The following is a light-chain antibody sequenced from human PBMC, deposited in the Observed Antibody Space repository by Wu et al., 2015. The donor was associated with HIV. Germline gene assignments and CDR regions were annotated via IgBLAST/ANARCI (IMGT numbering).Light chain of an antibody. CDR1: ESVRSN. J-gene: IGKJ2*03. Sequence: EIVMTLSPATLSVSPGERATLSCRASESVRSNLAWYQQKPGQAPRLLIYDASTRATGIPARFSGSGSGTEFTLTISSLRSEDFAVYYCQQYESWPPYSFGQGTKLEIK. V-gene: IGKV3-15*01. CDR2: DAS. CDR3: QQYESWPPYS.